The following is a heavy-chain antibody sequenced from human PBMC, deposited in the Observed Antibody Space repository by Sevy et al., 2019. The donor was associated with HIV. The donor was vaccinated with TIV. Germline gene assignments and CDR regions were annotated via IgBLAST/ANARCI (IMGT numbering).Heavy chain of an antibody. J-gene: IGHJ6*02. Sequence: GGSLRLSCAASRFNFDDYAMHWVRQAPGKGLEWVSGISWDSDIVAYADSVKGRFAISRDNAKNSLYLQMNSLRPEDTALYDCAKDMGRSGNYYYGMDVWGQGTPVTVSS. CDR2: ISWDSDIV. CDR1: RFNFDDYA. D-gene: IGHD3-10*01. V-gene: IGHV3-9*01. CDR3: AKDMGRSGNYYYGMDV.